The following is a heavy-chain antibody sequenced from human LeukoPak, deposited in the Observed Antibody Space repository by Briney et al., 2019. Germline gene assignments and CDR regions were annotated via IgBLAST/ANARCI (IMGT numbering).Heavy chain of an antibody. V-gene: IGHV3-53*01. CDR2: IYSGGST. CDR1: GFTVSSNY. CDR3: AREDIVVVPAATNYYYYGMDV. Sequence: PGGSLRLSCAASGFTVSSNYMSWVRQAPGKGLEWVSVIYSGGSTYYADSVKGRFTISRDNSNNTLYLQMSNLRAEDTAVYYCAREDIVVVPAATNYYYYGMDVWGQGTTVTVSS. J-gene: IGHJ6*02. D-gene: IGHD2-2*01.